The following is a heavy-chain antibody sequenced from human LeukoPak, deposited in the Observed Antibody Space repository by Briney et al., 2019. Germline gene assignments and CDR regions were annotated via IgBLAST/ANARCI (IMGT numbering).Heavy chain of an antibody. J-gene: IGHJ5*02. D-gene: IGHD2-2*01. CDR1: GFTFSSYE. CDR2: ISSSGSTI. Sequence: PGGSLRLSCAASGFTFSSYEMNWVRQAPGKGLEWVSYISSSGSTIYYADSVKGRFTISRDNAKNTLYLQMNSLRAEDTAVYYCAKDLGYCSSTSCCGFDPWGQGSLVTVSS. CDR3: AKDLGYCSSTSCCGFDP. V-gene: IGHV3-48*03.